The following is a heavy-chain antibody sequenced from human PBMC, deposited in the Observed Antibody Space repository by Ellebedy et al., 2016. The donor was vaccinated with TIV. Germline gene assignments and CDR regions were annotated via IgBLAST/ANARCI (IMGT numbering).Heavy chain of an antibody. CDR2: ISSTSSFT. V-gene: IGHV3-11*05. D-gene: IGHD3-16*02. Sequence: GGSLRLSXAASGFTFSDYYMSWIRQAPGKGLEWVSYISSTSSFTNYADSVKGRFTISRDNAKNSLYLQMSSLRSEDTAVYYCARDESYRYMYYYYGMDVWGQGTTVTVSS. CDR3: ARDESYRYMYYYYGMDV. J-gene: IGHJ6*02. CDR1: GFTFSDYY.